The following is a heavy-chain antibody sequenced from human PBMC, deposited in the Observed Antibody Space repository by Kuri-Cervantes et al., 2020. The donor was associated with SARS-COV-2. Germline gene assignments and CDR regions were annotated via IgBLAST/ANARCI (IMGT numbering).Heavy chain of an antibody. CDR1: GFSLSTSGMC. CDR3: AHSWDYCYPMAV. D-gene: IGHD7-27*01. J-gene: IGHJ6*03. CDR2: IDWDDDK. Sequence: SGPTLVKPTQTLTLTCTFSGFSLSTSGMCVSWIRQPPGKALEWLALIDWDDDKYYSTSLKSRLTITKDTSKNQVVLTMTNMDPVDTATYYCAHSWDYCYPMAVWGKGTMVTVSS. V-gene: IGHV2-70*12.